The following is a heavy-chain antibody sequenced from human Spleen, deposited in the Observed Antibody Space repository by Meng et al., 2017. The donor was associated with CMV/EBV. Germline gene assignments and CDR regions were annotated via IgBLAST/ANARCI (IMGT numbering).Heavy chain of an antibody. D-gene: IGHD3-22*01. J-gene: IGHJ4*02. CDR3: ARGGLITMIAY. V-gene: IGHV4-34*01. CDR2: INHSGST. Sequence: VQLQHGGAGLSTPSDTLSLTCAFYVGSFSGYYWSWIRQPPGKGLEWIGEINHSGSTNYNPSLKSRVTISVDTSKNQFSLKLSSVTAADTAVYYCARGGLITMIAYWGQGTLVTVSS. CDR1: VGSFSGYY.